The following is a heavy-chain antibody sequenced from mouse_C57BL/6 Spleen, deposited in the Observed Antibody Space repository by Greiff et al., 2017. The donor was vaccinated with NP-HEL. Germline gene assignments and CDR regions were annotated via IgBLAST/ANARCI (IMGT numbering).Heavy chain of an antibody. Sequence: EVKLVESGGGLVKPGGSLKLSCAASGFTFSSYTMSWVRQTPEKRLEWVATISGGGGNTYYPDSVKGRFTISRDNAKNTLYLQMSSLRSEDTALYYCARHFYYDSGYAMDYWGQGTSVTVSS. CDR2: ISGGGGNT. CDR3: ARHFYYDSGYAMDY. J-gene: IGHJ4*01. D-gene: IGHD2-4*01. V-gene: IGHV5-9*01. CDR1: GFTFSSYT.